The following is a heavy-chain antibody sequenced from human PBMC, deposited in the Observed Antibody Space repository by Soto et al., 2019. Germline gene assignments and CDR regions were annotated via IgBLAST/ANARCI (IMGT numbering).Heavy chain of an antibody. CDR2: MNEDGGTT. CDR1: GFTFSSYW. CDR3: ASDLSGRADV. J-gene: IGHJ6*02. V-gene: IGHV3-74*02. Sequence: EVQLVESGGGLVRPGGSLRLSCAASGFTFSSYWMHWVRQAPGKGLVWVSRMNEDGGTTDYADSVKGRFTISRHNAKNTLYLQMNSLRVEDTAVYYCASDLSGRADVWGQGTTVTVSS. D-gene: IGHD3-10*01.